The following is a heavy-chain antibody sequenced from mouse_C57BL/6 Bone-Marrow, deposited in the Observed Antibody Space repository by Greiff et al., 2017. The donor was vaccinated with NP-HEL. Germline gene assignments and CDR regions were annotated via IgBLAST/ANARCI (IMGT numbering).Heavy chain of an antibody. D-gene: IGHD2-3*01. CDR1: GYTFTSYW. J-gene: IGHJ1*03. Sequence: QVHVKQPGAELVKPGASVKLSCKASGYTFTSYWMHWVKQRPGQGLEWIGMIHPNSGSTNYNEKFKSKATLTVDKSSSTAYMQLSSLTSEDSAVYYCAREYDGYYWYFDVWGTGTTVTGSS. V-gene: IGHV1-64*01. CDR3: AREYDGYYWYFDV. CDR2: IHPNSGST.